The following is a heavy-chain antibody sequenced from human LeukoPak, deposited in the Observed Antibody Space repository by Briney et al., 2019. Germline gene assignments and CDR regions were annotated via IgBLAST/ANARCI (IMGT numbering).Heavy chain of an antibody. D-gene: IGHD6-6*01. J-gene: IGHJ4*02. CDR2: IYHSGST. CDR3: ARQEGAPRPDFVDY. V-gene: IGHV4-38-2*01. CDR1: GYSISSGYY. Sequence: SETLSLTCAVSGYSISSGYYWGWIRQPPGKGLEWIGSIYHSGSTYYNPSLKSRVTISVDTSKNQFSLKLSSVTAADTAVYYCARQEGAPRPDFVDYWGQGTLVTVSS.